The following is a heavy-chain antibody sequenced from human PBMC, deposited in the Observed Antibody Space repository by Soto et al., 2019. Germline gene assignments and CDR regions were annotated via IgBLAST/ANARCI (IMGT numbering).Heavy chain of an antibody. V-gene: IGHV3-30*18. J-gene: IGHJ4*02. CDR2: ISYDGSNK. CDR3: AKDHSGYDRNFDY. CDR1: GFTFSSYG. D-gene: IGHD5-12*01. Sequence: QVQLVESGGGVVQPGRSLRLSCAASGFTFSSYGMHWVRQAPGKGLEWVAVISYDGSNKYYADSVKGRFTISRDNSKNTLYLHMNRLRAEDTAVYYCAKDHSGYDRNFDYWGQGTLVTVSS.